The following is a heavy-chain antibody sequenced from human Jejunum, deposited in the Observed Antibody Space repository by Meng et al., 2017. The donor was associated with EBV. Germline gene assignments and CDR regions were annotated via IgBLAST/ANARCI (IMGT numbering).Heavy chain of an antibody. CDR1: GGSITYSDYY. J-gene: IGHJ4*02. CDR3: VRVKTGSCSDY. V-gene: IGHV4-39*07. Sequence: QLQLHASGPGLLKPSETLWLTCSVSGGSITYSDYYWGWIRQPPGKGLEWIASISYSGSTFYNPSLRSRVTISRDTSKNQFSLNLNSVTAADTAVYYCVRVKTGSCSDYWGQGTMVTVSS. CDR2: ISYSGST. D-gene: IGHD1-26*01.